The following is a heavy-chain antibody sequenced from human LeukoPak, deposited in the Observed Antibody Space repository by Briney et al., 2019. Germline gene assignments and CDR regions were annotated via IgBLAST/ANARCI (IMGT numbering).Heavy chain of an antibody. Sequence: SQTLSLTCAISGDSVSSNSAAWNWIRQSPSRGLEWLGRTYYRSKWYNDYAVSVKSRITINPGTSKNQFSLQLNSVTPEDTAVYYCARDRGLTTFGRYCSGGSCQGIWFDPWDQGTLVTVSS. CDR3: ARDRGLTTFGRYCSGGSCQGIWFDP. D-gene: IGHD2-15*01. CDR2: TYYRSKWYN. CDR1: GDSVSSNSAA. J-gene: IGHJ5*02. V-gene: IGHV6-1*01.